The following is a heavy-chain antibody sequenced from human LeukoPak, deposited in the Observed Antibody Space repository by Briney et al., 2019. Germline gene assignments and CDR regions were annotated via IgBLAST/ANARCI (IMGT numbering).Heavy chain of an antibody. CDR2: IDGRSGGI. V-gene: IGHV3-23*01. D-gene: IGHD2-2*01. CDR1: GFTFGSYG. Sequence: QSGGSLRLSCAASGFTFGSYGMNWVRQAPGKGLEWVSSIDGRSGGIYYADSAKGRFTISRDNSRNTLFLQMHSLSAEDTAVFYCAKDRHTYCTTTTCPFDYWGQGTLVTVSS. CDR3: AKDRHTYCTTTTCPFDY. J-gene: IGHJ4*02.